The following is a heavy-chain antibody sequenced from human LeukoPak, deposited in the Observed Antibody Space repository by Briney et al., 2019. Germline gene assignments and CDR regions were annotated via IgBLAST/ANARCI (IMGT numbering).Heavy chain of an antibody. V-gene: IGHV4-39*01. CDR2: IYYSGST. CDR1: VGSISSSSYY. CDR3: ARGVVNDYGDRFPFDY. J-gene: IGHJ4*02. Sequence: SETLSLTCTVSVGSISSSSYYWGWIRQPPGKGLEWIGIIYYSGSTHYNPSLKSRVTISVDTSKNQFSLKLSSVTAADTAAYYCARGVVNDYGDRFPFDYWGQGTLVTVSS. D-gene: IGHD4-17*01.